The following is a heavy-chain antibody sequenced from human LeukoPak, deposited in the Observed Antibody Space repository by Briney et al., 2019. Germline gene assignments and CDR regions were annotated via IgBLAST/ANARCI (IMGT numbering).Heavy chain of an antibody. Sequence: SETLSLTCAVSGGSISSGGYSWRWLRQPRGKGLEWIVYIYHSGSTYYNPSHKSRFTISVDRSKNQCSLKLSSLTAADTAVYYCARRGYSYGYDYWGQGTLVTFAS. CDR1: GGSISSGGYS. CDR3: ARRGYSYGYDY. D-gene: IGHD5-18*01. CDR2: IYHSGST. J-gene: IGHJ4*02. V-gene: IGHV4-30-2*01.